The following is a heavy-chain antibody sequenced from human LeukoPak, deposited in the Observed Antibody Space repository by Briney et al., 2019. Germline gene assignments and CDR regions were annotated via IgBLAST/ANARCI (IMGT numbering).Heavy chain of an antibody. CDR1: GGSISSYY. CDR3: ARSPGAPFDY. CDR2: VYFRGTT. J-gene: IGHJ4*02. Sequence: SETLSLTCTVSGGSISSYYWSWIRQPRGKGLEWIGYVYFRGTTNYNPSIKSRVTISVDTSKNQFSLKLTSVTAADTAVYYCARSPGAPFDYWGQGSLVTVSS. V-gene: IGHV4-59*01. D-gene: IGHD7-27*01.